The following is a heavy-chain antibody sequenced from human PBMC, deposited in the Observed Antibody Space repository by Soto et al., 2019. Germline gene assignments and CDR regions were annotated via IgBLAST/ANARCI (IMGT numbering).Heavy chain of an antibody. CDR1: GGSISSGGYY. CDR2: IYYSGNT. CDR3: ASYVWFGASRGFDP. J-gene: IGHJ5*02. Sequence: QVQLQESGPGLVKPSQTLSRTCTVSGGSISSGGYYWSWIRQHPGKGLEWIGYIYYSGNTYYNPSLKSRVTISVYTSKNQFSLKLSSVTAADTAVYYCASYVWFGASRGFDPWGQGTLVTVSS. D-gene: IGHD3-10*01. V-gene: IGHV4-31*03.